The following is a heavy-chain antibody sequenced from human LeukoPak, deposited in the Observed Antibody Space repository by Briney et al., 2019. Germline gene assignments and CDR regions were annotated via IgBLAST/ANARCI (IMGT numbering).Heavy chain of an antibody. CDR2: IFYSGTT. J-gene: IGHJ3*02. V-gene: IGHV4-39*01. Sequence: SETLSLTCTVSGGSISRSSFFWGWLRQSPGKGLEWIGSIFYSGTTYYNPSLKSRVTISVDTSKDQFSLKATSVTAADTAVYYCARGAVAGTVGPPDIWGQGTMVTVSS. CDR3: ARGAVAGTVGPPDI. CDR1: GGSISRSSFF. D-gene: IGHD6-19*01.